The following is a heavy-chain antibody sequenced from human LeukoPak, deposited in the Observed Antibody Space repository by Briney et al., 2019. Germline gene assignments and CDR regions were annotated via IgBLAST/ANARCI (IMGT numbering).Heavy chain of an antibody. D-gene: IGHD3-10*01. J-gene: IGHJ5*02. V-gene: IGHV4-31*03. Sequence: SETLSLTCTVSGGSISSGGCYWSWIRQHPGKGLEWIGYIYYSGSTYYNPSLKSRVTISVGTSKNQFSLKLSSVTAADTAVYYCARCLMVRNPNWFDPWGQGTLVTVSS. CDR1: GGSISSGGCY. CDR3: ARCLMVRNPNWFDP. CDR2: IYYSGST.